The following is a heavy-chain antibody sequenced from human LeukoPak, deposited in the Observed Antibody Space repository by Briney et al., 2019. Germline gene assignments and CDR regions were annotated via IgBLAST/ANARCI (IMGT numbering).Heavy chain of an antibody. J-gene: IGHJ4*02. Sequence: PSETLSLTCTVSGGSISSSGYFWGWIRQPPGKGLEWIGTIYYSGSTYYNPSLKSRVTISVDTSKNQFSLKLSSVTAADTAVYYCARHSDGGIKDFDYWGQGTLVTVSS. CDR1: GGSISSSGYF. CDR3: ARHSDGGIKDFDY. V-gene: IGHV4-39*01. D-gene: IGHD4-23*01. CDR2: IYYSGST.